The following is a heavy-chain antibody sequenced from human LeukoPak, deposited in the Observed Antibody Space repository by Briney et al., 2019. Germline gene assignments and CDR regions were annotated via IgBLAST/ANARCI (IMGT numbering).Heavy chain of an antibody. J-gene: IGHJ6*03. CDR3: ARDLSGGYDFYYYYYYMDV. CDR2: IYYSGST. CDR1: GGSISSSSYY. D-gene: IGHD5-12*01. V-gene: IGHV4-39*07. Sequence: SETLSLTCTVSGGSISSSSYYWGWIRQPPGKGLEWIGSIYYSGSTYYNPSLKSRVTISVDTSKNQFSLKLSSVTAADTAVYYCARDLSGGYDFYYYYYYMDVWGKGTTVTVSS.